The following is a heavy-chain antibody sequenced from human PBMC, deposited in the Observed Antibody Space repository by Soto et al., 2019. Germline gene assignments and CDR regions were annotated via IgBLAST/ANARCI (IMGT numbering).Heavy chain of an antibody. J-gene: IGHJ6*02. CDR2: ISAGGGST. D-gene: IGHD2-2*01. V-gene: IGHV3-23*01. Sequence: RKGLEWVSAISAGGGSTNYADSVKGRFTISRDNSKNTLYLQMNSLRAEDTAVYYCSILVGQGRIPGGMVVWGQGTTVTVSS. CDR3: SILVGQGRIPGGMVV.